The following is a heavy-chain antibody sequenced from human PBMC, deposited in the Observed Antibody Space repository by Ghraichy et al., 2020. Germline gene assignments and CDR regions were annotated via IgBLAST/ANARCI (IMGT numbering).Heavy chain of an antibody. J-gene: IGHJ4*02. CDR2: IRSSSSTI. D-gene: IGHD1-26*01. CDR3: ATDLGWELLRTY. Sequence: LSLTCVASGFTFSSQNMNWVRQAPGKLLEWVSYIRSSSSTIYYADSVNGRFTISRDNAGNSLSLQMNSLRAEDTSVYYCATDLGWELLRTYWGQVTLVTVSS. CDR1: GFTFSSQN. V-gene: IGHV3-48*01.